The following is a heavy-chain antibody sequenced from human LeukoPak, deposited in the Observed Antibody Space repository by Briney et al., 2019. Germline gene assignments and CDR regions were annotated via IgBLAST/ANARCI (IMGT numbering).Heavy chain of an antibody. V-gene: IGHV3-30*18. CDR1: GFTFSSYG. D-gene: IGHD6-19*01. CDR3: AKGEPGPLAVAGRSYYYYGMDV. Sequence: GRSLRLSCAASGFTFSSYGMHWVRQAPGKGLEWVAVISYDGSNKYYADSVKGRLTISSDNSKNTLYLQMNSLRAEDTAVYYCAKGEPGPLAVAGRSYYYYGMDVWGQGTTVTVSS. CDR2: ISYDGSNK. J-gene: IGHJ6*02.